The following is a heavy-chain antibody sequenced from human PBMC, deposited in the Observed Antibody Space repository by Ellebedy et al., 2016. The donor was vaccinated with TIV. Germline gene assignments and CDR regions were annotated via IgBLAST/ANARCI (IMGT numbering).Heavy chain of an antibody. CDR1: GFTFSSYA. CDR3: VGVWIYYFDY. V-gene: IGHV3-23*01. J-gene: IGHJ4*02. CDR2: ISGGGGGT. D-gene: IGHD5-12*01. Sequence: GESLKISCAASGFTFSSYAMSWVRQAPEKGLEWVSSISGGGGGTHYADSVKGRFTISRDNSKNTLYLQMDSLRAEDTAIYYCVGVWIYYFDYWGQGTLVTVSS.